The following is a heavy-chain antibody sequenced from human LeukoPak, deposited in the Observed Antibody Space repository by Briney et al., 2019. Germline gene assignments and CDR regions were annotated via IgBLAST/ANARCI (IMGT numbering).Heavy chain of an antibody. CDR3: ARHIITSSSGEMDYFDY. D-gene: IGHD6-6*01. CDR1: GYSFTSYW. V-gene: IGHV5-51*01. Sequence: GESLKISCKGSGYSFTSYWIGWVRQMPGKGLEWMGVIYPGDSNTRYSPSFQGQVTISADKSICTAYLQWSSLKASDTAMYYCARHIITSSSGEMDYFDYWGQGTLVTVSS. CDR2: IYPGDSNT. J-gene: IGHJ4*02.